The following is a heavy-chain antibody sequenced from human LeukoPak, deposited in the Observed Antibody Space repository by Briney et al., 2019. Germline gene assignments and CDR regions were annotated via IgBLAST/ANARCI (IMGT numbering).Heavy chain of an antibody. V-gene: IGHV4-34*01. CDR3: ARVPPGKYCSSTSCYADRYYYYYYMDV. CDR1: GGSFSGYY. Sequence: SETLSLTCAVYGGSFSGYYWSWIRQPPGKGLEWIGEINHSGSTNYNPSLKSRVTISVDTSKNQFSLKLSSVTAADTAVYYCARVPPGKYCSSTSCYADRYYYYYYMDVWGNGTTVTVSS. J-gene: IGHJ6*03. D-gene: IGHD2-2*01. CDR2: INHSGST.